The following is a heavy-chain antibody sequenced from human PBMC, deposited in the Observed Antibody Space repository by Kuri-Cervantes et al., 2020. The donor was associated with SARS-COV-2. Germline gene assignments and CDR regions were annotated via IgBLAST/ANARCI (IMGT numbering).Heavy chain of an antibody. CDR3: AKDLIAAAGNDYFYMDV. Sequence: GESLKISCAASGFTFSSYAMSWVRQAPGKGLEWVSAISGSGGSTYYADSVKGRFTISRDNPKNTLYLQMDNLRAEDRAVYYCAKDLIAAAGNDYFYMDVWGTGTTVTVSS. CDR2: ISGSGGST. CDR1: GFTFSSYA. V-gene: IGHV3-23*01. D-gene: IGHD6-13*01. J-gene: IGHJ6*03.